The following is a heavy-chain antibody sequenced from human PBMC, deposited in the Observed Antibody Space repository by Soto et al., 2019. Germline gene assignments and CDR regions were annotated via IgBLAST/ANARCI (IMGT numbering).Heavy chain of an antibody. CDR3: ARGGVLGYCSGGSCYSGAFDI. V-gene: IGHV1-18*01. J-gene: IGHJ3*02. CDR2: ISAYNGNT. D-gene: IGHD2-15*01. CDR1: GYTFTSYG. Sequence: ASVKVSCKAAGYTFTSYGISWGRQAPGQGLEWMGWISAYNGNTNYAQKLRGRVTMTTDTSTSTAYMELRSLRSDDTAVYYCARGGVLGYCSGGSCYSGAFDIWGQGTMVTVSS.